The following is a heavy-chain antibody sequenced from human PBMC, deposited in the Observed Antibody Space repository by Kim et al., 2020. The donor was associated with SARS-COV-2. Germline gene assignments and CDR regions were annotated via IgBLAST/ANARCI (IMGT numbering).Heavy chain of an antibody. Sequence: SETLSLTCTVSGGSISSGGYYWSWIRQHPGKGLEWIGYIYYSGSTYYNPSLKSRVTISVDTSKNQFSLKLSSVTAADTAVYYCARNNGAYYFDYWGQGTLVTVSS. D-gene: IGHD2-8*01. J-gene: IGHJ4*02. CDR2: IYYSGST. CDR1: GGSISSGGYY. V-gene: IGHV4-31*03. CDR3: ARNNGAYYFDY.